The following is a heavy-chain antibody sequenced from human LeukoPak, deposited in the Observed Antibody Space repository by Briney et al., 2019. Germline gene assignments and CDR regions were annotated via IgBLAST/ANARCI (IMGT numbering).Heavy chain of an antibody. CDR3: ARGAGDYGDYVDY. Sequence: SETLSLTCALYVGSFSGYYWIGIRHPPGGRLECVREINHSGSTNYNPSLKSRVTISVDTSKNQFSLKLSSVTAADTAVYYCARGAGDYGDYVDYWGQGTLVTVSS. J-gene: IGHJ4*02. D-gene: IGHD4-17*01. CDR2: INHSGST. V-gene: IGHV4-34*01. CDR1: VGSFSGYY.